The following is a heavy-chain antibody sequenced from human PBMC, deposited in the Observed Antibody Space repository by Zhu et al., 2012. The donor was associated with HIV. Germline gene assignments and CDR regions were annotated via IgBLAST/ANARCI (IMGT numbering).Heavy chain of an antibody. CDR1: GGSISSHF. J-gene: IGHJ5*01. CDR2: VYFSGST. D-gene: IGHD3-9*01. V-gene: IGHV4-59*11. Sequence: QVQLQESGPRLVRPSETLSLTCTVSGGSISSHFWTWIRQPPGKGLEWIGNVYFSGSTKYNPSLESRVTISIDMSKNHFSLELTSVTAADTAVYYCARDRDYDILSGAFDSWGQGTPGHRLL. CDR3: ARDRDYDILSGAFDS.